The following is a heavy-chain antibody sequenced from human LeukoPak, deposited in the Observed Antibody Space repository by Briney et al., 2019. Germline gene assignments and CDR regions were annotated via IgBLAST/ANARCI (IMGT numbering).Heavy chain of an antibody. CDR2: INQDGSQK. D-gene: IGHD1-1*01. CDR1: GFTFSNYW. CDR3: AGDKERRSYFNY. Sequence: GGSLRLSCIASGFTFSNYWITWVRQAPGKGLDWAAHINQDGSQKLYVDSVKGRFTISRDNSKNTLFLQMDSLRPEDTAVYYCAGDKERRSYFNYWGQGTLVTVSS. J-gene: IGHJ4*02. V-gene: IGHV3-7*01.